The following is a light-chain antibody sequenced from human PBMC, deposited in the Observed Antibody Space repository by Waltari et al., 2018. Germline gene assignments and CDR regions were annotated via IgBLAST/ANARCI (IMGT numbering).Light chain of an antibody. V-gene: IGKV1-33*01. CDR1: QDISNY. CDR3: QQYDNLPPKLT. Sequence: DIQMTQSPSSLSASVGDRVTITFQAIQDISNYLNWYQQKPWNAHKLLIYDASNLETGVPSRFSGSGSGTDFTFTISSLQPEDIATYYCQQYDNLPPKLTFGGGTKVEIK. J-gene: IGKJ4*01. CDR2: DAS.